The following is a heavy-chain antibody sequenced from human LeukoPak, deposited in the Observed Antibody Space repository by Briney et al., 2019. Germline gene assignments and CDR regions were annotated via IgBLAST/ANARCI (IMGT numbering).Heavy chain of an antibody. CDR3: TPGGGSSWHDY. V-gene: IGHV3-7*03. Sequence: GGSLRLSCAGSGFTFSSHWIGWVRQAPGKGLEWVAHINQDGSQKYYVDSVEGRFAISRDNAKNSLYLQMNSLRAEDTAVYYCTPGGGSSWHDYWGQGTLVTVAS. J-gene: IGHJ4*02. D-gene: IGHD6-13*01. CDR2: INQDGSQK. CDR1: GFTFSSHW.